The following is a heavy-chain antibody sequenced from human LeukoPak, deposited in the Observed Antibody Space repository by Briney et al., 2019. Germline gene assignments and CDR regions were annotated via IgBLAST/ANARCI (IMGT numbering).Heavy chain of an antibody. CDR3: ARVTAYDSSGYPAYYFDY. CDR2: IYTSGST. D-gene: IGHD3-22*01. J-gene: IGHJ4*02. Sequence: SETLSLTCTVSGGSISSYYWSWIRQPAGKGLEWIGRIYTSGSTNYNPSLKSRVTISVDTSKNQFSLKLSSVTAADTAVYYCARVTAYDSSGYPAYYFDYWGQGTLVTVSS. CDR1: GGSISSYY. V-gene: IGHV4-4*07.